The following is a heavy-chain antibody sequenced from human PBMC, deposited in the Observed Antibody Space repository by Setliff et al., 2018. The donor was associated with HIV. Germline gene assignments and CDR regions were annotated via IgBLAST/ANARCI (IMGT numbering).Heavy chain of an antibody. CDR3: ARGLYGSGSFFFDS. D-gene: IGHD3-10*01. CDR1: GGSVSGGGYY. J-gene: IGHJ4*02. Sequence: SETLSLTCTVSGGSVSGGGYYWSWIRQHPGRGLEWIGHIYYSGSTYDNPSLKSRFSISIDTSKNRFSLEVASVTAADTAVYYCARGLYGSGSFFFDSWGRGTLVTVSS. CDR2: IYYSGST. V-gene: IGHV4-31*03.